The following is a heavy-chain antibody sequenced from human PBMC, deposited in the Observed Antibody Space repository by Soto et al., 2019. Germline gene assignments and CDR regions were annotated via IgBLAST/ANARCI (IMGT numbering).Heavy chain of an antibody. J-gene: IGHJ6*02. V-gene: IGHV1-18*01. D-gene: IGHD3-3*01. CDR3: ARYYDFWSGYYSLGFSGYYGMDV. Sequence: QVQLVQSGAEVKKPGASVKVSCKASGYTFTSYGISWVRQAPGQGLEWMGWISAYNGNTNYAQKLQGRVNMTTDTSTSTAYMELRSLRSDDTAVYYCARYYDFWSGYYSLGFSGYYGMDVWGQGTTVTVSS. CDR2: ISAYNGNT. CDR1: GYTFTSYG.